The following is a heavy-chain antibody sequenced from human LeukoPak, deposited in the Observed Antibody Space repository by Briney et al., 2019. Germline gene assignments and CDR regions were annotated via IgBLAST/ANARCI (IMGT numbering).Heavy chain of an antibody. CDR3: ARDSKSGYSGYGLPGNYYYYMDV. J-gene: IGHJ6*03. Sequence: GGSLRLSCAASGFTFSSYSMNWVRQAPGKGLEWVSYISSSSRTIYYADSVKGRFTISRDNAKNSLYLQMNSLRAEDTAVYYCARDSKSGYSGYGLPGNYYYYMDVWGKGTTVTVSS. D-gene: IGHD5-12*01. CDR1: GFTFSSYS. V-gene: IGHV3-48*01. CDR2: ISSSSRTI.